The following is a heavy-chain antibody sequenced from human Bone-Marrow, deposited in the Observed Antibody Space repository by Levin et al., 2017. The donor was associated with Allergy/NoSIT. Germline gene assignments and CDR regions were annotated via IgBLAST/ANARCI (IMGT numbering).Heavy chain of an antibody. D-gene: IGHD2-15*01. CDR2: INPNSGNT. CDR3: ARGDCYSGSCYGPDWFDP. CDR1: GYPFTSYN. J-gene: IGHJ5*02. V-gene: IGHV1-8*01. Sequence: AASVPVSFPPSGYPFTSYNVYWVRQATGQGLEWMGYINPNSGNTGYAQKFQGRVTMTRNSSITTAYMELSGLRSEDTAMYYCARGDCYSGSCYGPDWFDPWGQGTQVTVSS.